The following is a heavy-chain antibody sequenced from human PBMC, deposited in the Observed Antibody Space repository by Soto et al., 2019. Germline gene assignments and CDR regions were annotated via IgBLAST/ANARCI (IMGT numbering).Heavy chain of an antibody. D-gene: IGHD1-1*01. V-gene: IGHV4-31*03. CDR1: GGSISSGDYY. Sequence: SETLSLTCTVSGGSISSGDYYWSWIRQHPGKGLEWIGYIYYSGSTYYNPSLKSRVTISVDTSKNQFSLKLSSVTAADTAVYYCARDSRWGELERRGSNVWGKGTTVTVSS. J-gene: IGHJ6*04. CDR3: ARDSRWGELERRGSNV. CDR2: IYYSGST.